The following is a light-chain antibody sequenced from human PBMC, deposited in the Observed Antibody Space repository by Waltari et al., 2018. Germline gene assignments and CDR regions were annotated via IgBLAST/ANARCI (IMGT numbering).Light chain of an antibody. Sequence: QSALTQPASVSGSPGQSITVSCTGTSTDVGAYTYVCWYQQRPGKAPNLMISDVSNRLSGFSDRFSGSKSGNTASLTISGLQAEDEADYYCSSFTNSGSWVFGGGTKVTVL. CDR3: SSFTNSGSWV. J-gene: IGLJ3*02. CDR2: DVS. V-gene: IGLV2-14*01. CDR1: STDVGAYTY.